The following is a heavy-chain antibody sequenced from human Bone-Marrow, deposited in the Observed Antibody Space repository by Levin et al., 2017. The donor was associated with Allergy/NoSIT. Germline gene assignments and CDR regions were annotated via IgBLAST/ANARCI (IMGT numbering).Heavy chain of an antibody. CDR2: VYPGDSDT. CDR3: ARKMGPTPAFDL. CDR1: GYSFSSQW. D-gene: IGHD2-15*01. Sequence: GESLKISCKGSGYSFSSQWIAWVRQKPGKGLEWMGIVYPGDSDTVYSPSFQGQVTFSADTSANTPHLHWTSLKASDTAIYFCARKMGPTPAFDLWGQGTMITVSS. J-gene: IGHJ3*01. V-gene: IGHV5-51*01.